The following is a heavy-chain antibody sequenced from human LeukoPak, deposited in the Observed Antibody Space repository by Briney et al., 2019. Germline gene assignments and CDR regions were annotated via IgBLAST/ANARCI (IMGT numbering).Heavy chain of an antibody. CDR2: IGLASGFV. V-gene: IGHV3-21*05. CDR1: GFTFSDYS. D-gene: IGHD1-20*01. CDR3: ARDHNWAFDS. J-gene: IGHJ4*02. Sequence: GGSLRLSCAASGFTFSDYSMNWVRRAPGRGLEWISYIGLASGFVSYADSVEGRFSISSDTARNSVYLQMSSLRAEDTAVYYCARDHNWAFDSWGQGTLVTVSS.